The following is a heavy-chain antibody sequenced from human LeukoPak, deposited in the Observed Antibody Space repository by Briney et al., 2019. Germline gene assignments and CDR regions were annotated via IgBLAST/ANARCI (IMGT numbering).Heavy chain of an antibody. J-gene: IGHJ3*02. CDR1: GGSISSGGYY. D-gene: IGHD3-3*01. Sequence: PSQTLSLTCTVSGGSISSGGYYWSWIRQHPGKGLEWIGYIYYSGSTYYNPSLKSRVTISVDTSKNQFSLKLSSVTAADTAVYYCARVEKTDYDFWSGSKSSVAAFDIWGQGTKVTVSP. V-gene: IGHV4-31*03. CDR2: IYYSGST. CDR3: ARVEKTDYDFWSGSKSSVAAFDI.